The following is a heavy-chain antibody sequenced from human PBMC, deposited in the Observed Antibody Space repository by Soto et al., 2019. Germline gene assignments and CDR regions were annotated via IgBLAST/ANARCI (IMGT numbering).Heavy chain of an antibody. V-gene: IGHV3-30*18. D-gene: IGHD4-17*01. CDR2: ISYDGSNK. J-gene: IGHJ3*02. CDR3: AKDDYGAHAFDI. Sequence: QVQLVESGGGVVQPGRSLRLSCAASGFTFSSYGMHWVRQAPGKGLEWVAVISYDGSNKYYADSVKGRFTISRDNSKNTLYLQMNSLRAEDTAVYYCAKDDYGAHAFDIWGQGTMVPVSS. CDR1: GFTFSSYG.